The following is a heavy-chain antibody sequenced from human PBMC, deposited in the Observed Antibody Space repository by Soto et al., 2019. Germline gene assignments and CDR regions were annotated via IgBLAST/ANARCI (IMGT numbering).Heavy chain of an antibody. J-gene: IGHJ4*02. V-gene: IGHV3-23*01. CDR3: AREARYDRGVYHYEGIDY. Sequence: EVQLLQSGGGLAQPGGSLTLSCAASGFSFSDYSMNWVRRAPGKGLEWVSAFSAGGDYRHYADSVKGRFTISRDNSKNTLFLQMNSLRAEDMARYYCAREARYDRGVYHYEGIDYWGQGTLVTVSS. CDR1: GFSFSDYS. CDR2: FSAGGDYR. D-gene: IGHD3-22*01.